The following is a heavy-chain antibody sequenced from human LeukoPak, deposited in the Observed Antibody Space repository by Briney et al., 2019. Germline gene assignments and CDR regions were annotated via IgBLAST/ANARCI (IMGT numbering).Heavy chain of an antibody. D-gene: IGHD2-2*01. CDR1: GFTFSSYS. CDR3: ARTGREYQLLWWFDP. J-gene: IGHJ5*02. V-gene: IGHV3-21*01. CDR2: ISSSSSYI. Sequence: GGTLRLSCAASGFTFSSYSMNWVRQAPGKGLEWVSSISSSSSYIYCADSVKGRFTISRDNAKNSLYLQMNSLRAEDTAVYYCARTGREYQLLWWFDPWGQGTLVTVSS.